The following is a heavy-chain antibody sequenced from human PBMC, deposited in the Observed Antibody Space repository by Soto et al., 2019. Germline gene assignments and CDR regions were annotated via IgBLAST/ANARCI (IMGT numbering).Heavy chain of an antibody. V-gene: IGHV5-10-1*01. Sequence: PGEYLKISWKGSGYSFSTYWINWERQMPGKGLEWMGRIESPHSYTAFCPSFHCHSTISPDNSLSSAFLQCISLKSSATVMYYCTPLLVSVSSSFSTDPENKRYLYSMDPWGPGTTVTVFS. J-gene: IGHJ6*02. CDR1: GYSFSTYW. CDR2: IESPHSYT. CDR3: TPLLVSVSSSFSTDPENKRYLYSMDP. D-gene: IGHD2-15*01.